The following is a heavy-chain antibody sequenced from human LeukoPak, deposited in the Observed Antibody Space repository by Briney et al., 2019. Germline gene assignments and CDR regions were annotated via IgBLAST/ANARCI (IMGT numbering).Heavy chain of an antibody. CDR3: ARHTTIFGGRFDP. Sequence: SEALSLTCTVSSGSISSYYWSWIRQPPGKGLEWIGYIYYSGSTNYNPSLRSRVTISVDTSQNQFSLKLSSVTAADTAVYFCARHTTIFGGRFDPWGQGTLVTVSS. V-gene: IGHV4-59*08. D-gene: IGHD3-3*01. J-gene: IGHJ5*02. CDR1: SGSISSYY. CDR2: IYYSGST.